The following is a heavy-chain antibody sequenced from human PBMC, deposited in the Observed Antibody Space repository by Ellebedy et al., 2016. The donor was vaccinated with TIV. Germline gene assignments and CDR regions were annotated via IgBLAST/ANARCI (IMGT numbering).Heavy chain of an antibody. CDR2: VDYDGSRT. V-gene: IGHV3-74*01. Sequence: GESLKISCAASGFTFSSHWMHWVRQVPGKGLEWVARVDYDGSRTSYADTVRGRFTISRDNAKRSLFLQMNSLRVDDTAVYYCVTWGQSYGRWGQGSLVTISS. CDR3: VTWGQSYGR. D-gene: IGHD3-16*01. CDR1: GFTFSSHW. J-gene: IGHJ4*02.